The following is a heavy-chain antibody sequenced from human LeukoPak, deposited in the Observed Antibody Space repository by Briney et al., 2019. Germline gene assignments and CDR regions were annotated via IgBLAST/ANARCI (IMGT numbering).Heavy chain of an antibody. CDR1: GGSFSGYY. J-gene: IGHJ6*02. V-gene: IGHV4-34*01. D-gene: IGHD3-22*01. CDR2: NNHSGST. Sequence: SETLSLTCAVYGGSFSGYYWSWIRQPPGKGLEWIGENNHSGSTNYNPSLKSRVTISVDTSKNQFSLKLSSVTAADTAVYYCARVGDYYDSSGYYYYYGMDVWGQGTTVTVSS. CDR3: ARVGDYYDSSGYYYYYGMDV.